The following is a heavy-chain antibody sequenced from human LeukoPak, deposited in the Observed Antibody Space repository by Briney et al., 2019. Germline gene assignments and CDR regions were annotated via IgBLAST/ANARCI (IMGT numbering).Heavy chain of an antibody. CDR2: ISRSSSTI. D-gene: IGHD2-15*01. Sequence: GGSLRLSCAASGFTFSSYSMNWVRQAPGKGLEWVSYISRSSSTIYYADSVKGRFTISRDNAKNSLYLQMNSLRAEDTAVYYCARDNQYCSGGSCYPGFFDYWGQGTLVTVSS. V-gene: IGHV3-48*01. CDR3: ARDNQYCSGGSCYPGFFDY. CDR1: GFTFSSYS. J-gene: IGHJ4*02.